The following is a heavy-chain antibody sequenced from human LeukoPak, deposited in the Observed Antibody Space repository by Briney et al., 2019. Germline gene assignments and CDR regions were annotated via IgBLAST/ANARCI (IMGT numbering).Heavy chain of an antibody. J-gene: IGHJ4*02. CDR3: ARGARAGYNLEPFDY. V-gene: IGHV4-61*05. Sequence: SETLSLTCTVSGDSIRSSSYYWSWIRQPPGKGLEWIGYIYYSGSTKYNPSLKSRVTISVDTSKNQFSLKLSSVTAADTAVYYCARGARAGYNLEPFDYWGQGTLVTVSS. CDR2: IYYSGST. CDR1: GDSIRSSSYY. D-gene: IGHD5-24*01.